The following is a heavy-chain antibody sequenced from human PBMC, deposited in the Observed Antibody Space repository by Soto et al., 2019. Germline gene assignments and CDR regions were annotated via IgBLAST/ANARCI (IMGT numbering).Heavy chain of an antibody. D-gene: IGHD3-22*01. CDR1: GFTFSSYA. J-gene: IGHJ4*02. V-gene: IGHV3-23*01. Sequence: GGSLSLSCAASGFTFSSYAMSWVRQAPGKGLEWVSAISGSGGSTYYADSVKGRFTISRDNSKNTLYLQMNSLRAEDTAVYYCAKDHYYDSSGYLETDYWGQGTLVTVSS. CDR2: ISGSGGST. CDR3: AKDHYYDSSGYLETDY.